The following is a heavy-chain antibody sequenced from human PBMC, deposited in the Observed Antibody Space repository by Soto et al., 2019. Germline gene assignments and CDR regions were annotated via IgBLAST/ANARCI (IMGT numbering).Heavy chain of an antibody. CDR1: GGSISSYY. Sequence: QVQLQESGPGLVKPSETLSLTCTVSGGSISSYYWSWIRQPPGKGLEWIGYSDYSGSTNYNPSLQSRVTISVDTPTNQLSLKLSSVTAADTAVYYCGRVRVLGNYYYYYMDVWGKGTTVTVSS. CDR2: SDYSGST. D-gene: IGHD1-1*01. J-gene: IGHJ6*03. V-gene: IGHV4-59*01. CDR3: GRVRVLGNYYYYYMDV.